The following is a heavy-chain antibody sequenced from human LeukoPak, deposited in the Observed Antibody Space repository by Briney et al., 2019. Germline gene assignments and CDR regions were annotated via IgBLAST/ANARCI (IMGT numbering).Heavy chain of an antibody. D-gene: IGHD3-22*01. CDR2: IYHSGST. V-gene: IGHV4-38-2*01. CDR1: GYSISSGYY. Sequence: PSETLSLTCAVSGYSISSGYYWGWIRQPPGKGLEWIGSIYHSGSTYYNPSLKSRVTISVDTSKNQFSLKLSSVTAADTAVYYCARQVVTTSRYFDLWGRGTLVTVSS. J-gene: IGHJ2*01. CDR3: ARQVVTTSRYFDL.